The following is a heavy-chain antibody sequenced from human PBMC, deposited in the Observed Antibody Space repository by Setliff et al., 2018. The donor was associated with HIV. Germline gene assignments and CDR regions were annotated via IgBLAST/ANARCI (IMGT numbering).Heavy chain of an antibody. Sequence: PSETLSLTCSVTGAPTSRDNYFWGWIRQPPGKGLEWIANIHSPGTVYYNPSLRSRVTISVDTSQSRFSLELTSVTAADTAVYYCARPSFGIGGGANLDSWGQGTLVTVSS. CDR1: GAPTSRDNYF. CDR3: ARPSFGIGGGANLDS. V-gene: IGHV4-39*01. CDR2: IHSPGTV. J-gene: IGHJ4*02. D-gene: IGHD3-3*01.